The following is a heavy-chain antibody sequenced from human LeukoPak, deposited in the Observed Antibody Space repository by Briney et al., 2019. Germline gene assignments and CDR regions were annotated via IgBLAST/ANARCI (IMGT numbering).Heavy chain of an antibody. V-gene: IGHV3-23*01. CDR3: AKDRDYYGSGAAFDI. CDR2: ISGSGGST. CDR1: GFTFSSYA. J-gene: IGHJ3*02. D-gene: IGHD3-10*01. Sequence: PGGSLRLSCAASGFTFSSYAMSWVRQAAGKRLEFVSAISGSGGSTYYADSVKGRFTISRDNSKNTLYLQMNSLRAEDTAVYYCAKDRDYYGSGAAFDIWGQGTMVTVSS.